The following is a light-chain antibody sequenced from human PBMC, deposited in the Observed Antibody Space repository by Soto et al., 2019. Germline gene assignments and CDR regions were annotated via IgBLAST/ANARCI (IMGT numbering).Light chain of an antibody. CDR3: QQYTNTNNPWM. Sequence: DIQMTQSPSSLSASVGDRVTITRRAIQTISTWMAWYQQKPGKAPKLLVYDASTLQSGVASRFSGSGSGTEFTLIISGLQPDDSATYYCQQYTNTNNPWMFGQGTKVDI. CDR2: DAS. CDR1: QTISTW. J-gene: IGKJ1*01. V-gene: IGKV1-5*01.